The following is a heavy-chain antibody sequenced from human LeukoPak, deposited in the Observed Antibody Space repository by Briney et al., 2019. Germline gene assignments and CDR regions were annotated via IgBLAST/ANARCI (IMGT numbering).Heavy chain of an antibody. V-gene: IGHV4-34*01. CDR2: INHSGRT. J-gene: IGHJ4*02. Sequence: SETLSLTCAVYGGSFSGYWSWIRQPPGKGLEWIGEINHSGRTNYTPSLKSRVTILVDTSKSQFSLILSSVTASDTAVYYCARGGATPMVFPYWGQGTPVTVSS. D-gene: IGHD5-18*01. CDR1: GGSFSGY. CDR3: ARGGATPMVFPY.